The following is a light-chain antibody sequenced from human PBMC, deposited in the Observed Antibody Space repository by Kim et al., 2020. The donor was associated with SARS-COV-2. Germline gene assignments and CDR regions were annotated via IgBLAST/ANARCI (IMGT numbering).Light chain of an antibody. J-gene: IGKJ4*01. V-gene: IGKV1-8*01. CDR3: QQYYSYPLT. CDR2: AAS. Sequence: SASAGDRVTITCRASQGISSYLNWYQQKPGKAPKLLIYAASTLQSGVPSRFSGSGSGTDFTLTISCLQPEDFATYYCQQYYSYPLTFGEGTKLEI. CDR1: QGISSY.